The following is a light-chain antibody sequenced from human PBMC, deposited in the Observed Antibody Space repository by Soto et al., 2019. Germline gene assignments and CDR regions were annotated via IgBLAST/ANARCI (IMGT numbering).Light chain of an antibody. CDR3: TSYTSSSTWV. J-gene: IGLJ3*02. CDR1: SSDVGGYNY. CDR2: DVT. V-gene: IGLV2-14*01. Sequence: QSALTQPASVSGSPGQSITISCTGTSSDVGGYNYVSWYQQHPGKAPKLMIYDVTNRPSGVSNRFSGSKSGNTASLTISGLQPEDEADYYCTSYTSSSTWVFGGGTKVTVL.